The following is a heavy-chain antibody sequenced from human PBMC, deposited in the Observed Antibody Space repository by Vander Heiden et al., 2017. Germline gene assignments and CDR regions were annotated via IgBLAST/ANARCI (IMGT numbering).Heavy chain of an antibody. V-gene: IGHV4-59*08. CDR1: GGSISSYY. Sequence: QVQLQESGPGLVKPSETLSLTCTVSGGSISSYYWNWIRQPPGKGLEWIGYIYYSGSTNYNPALKSRVTISVDTSKNQFSLKLGSVTAADTAVYYCARQYGSGSSGAFDIWGQGTMVTVSS. CDR2: IYYSGST. J-gene: IGHJ3*02. CDR3: ARQYGSGSSGAFDI. D-gene: IGHD3-10*01.